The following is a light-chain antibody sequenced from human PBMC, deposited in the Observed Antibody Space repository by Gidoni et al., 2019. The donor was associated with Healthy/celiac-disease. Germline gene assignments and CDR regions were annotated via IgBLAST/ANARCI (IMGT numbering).Light chain of an antibody. V-gene: IGLV2-11*01. Sequence: QSALTQPRSVSGSPGQSVTISCPGTSSDVGGYNYVSWYHQHPGKAPKLMIYDVSTRPSGVPDRFSGSKSGNTASLTISGLQAEDEADYYCCSYAGSYTHVVFGGGTKLTVL. CDR2: DVS. CDR3: CSYAGSYTHVV. J-gene: IGLJ2*01. CDR1: SSDVGGYNY.